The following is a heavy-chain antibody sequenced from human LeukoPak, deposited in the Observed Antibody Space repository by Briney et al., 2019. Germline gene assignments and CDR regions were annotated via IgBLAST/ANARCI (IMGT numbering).Heavy chain of an antibody. CDR2: IIPIFGTA. CDR3: ARDLINNGNDRWFDP. V-gene: IGHV1-69*05. Sequence: SVKVSCKASGGTFSSYAISWVRQAPGQGLEWMGGIIPIFGTANYAQKFQGRVTITTDESTSTAYMELSSLRSEDTAVYYCARDLINNGNDRWFDPWGQGTLVTVSS. D-gene: IGHD1-1*01. J-gene: IGHJ5*02. CDR1: GGTFSSYA.